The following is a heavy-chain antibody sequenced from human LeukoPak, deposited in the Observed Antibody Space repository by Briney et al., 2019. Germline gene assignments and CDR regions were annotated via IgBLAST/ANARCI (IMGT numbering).Heavy chain of an antibody. Sequence: GGSLRLSCAASGFTFCIYAMSWVRQAPGKGLECGSGISGSSSHTLDADSVRGRFIISIDNTRNTLYLHMNSLRAEDTALYYCAKEGDYSNAAPEWGFDSWGQGTLVTVSS. CDR2: ISGSSSHT. CDR1: GFTFCIYA. D-gene: IGHD4-17*01. CDR3: AKEGDYSNAAPEWGFDS. J-gene: IGHJ4*02. V-gene: IGHV3-23*01.